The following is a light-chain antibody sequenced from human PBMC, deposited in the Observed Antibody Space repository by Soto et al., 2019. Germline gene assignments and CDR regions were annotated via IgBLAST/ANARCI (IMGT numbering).Light chain of an antibody. Sequence: DIQMTQSPSSLSASVGDRVTITCRASQGISNYLAWYQQKPGKVPKLLIYAASTLQPGVPSRFSGSGSGTDFTLTISSLQHADVATYYCQKYNSALESTFGPGTKVDIK. CDR1: QGISNY. V-gene: IGKV1-27*01. CDR2: AAS. CDR3: QKYNSALEST. J-gene: IGKJ3*01.